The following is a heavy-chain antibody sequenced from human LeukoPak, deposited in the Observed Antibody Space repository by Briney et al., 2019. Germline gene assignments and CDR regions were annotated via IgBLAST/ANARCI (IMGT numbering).Heavy chain of an antibody. J-gene: IGHJ4*02. D-gene: IGHD6-19*01. Sequence: PGRSLRLSCTASGFTLGDYAMSWVRQAPGKGLEWVSVIYSGGSTYYADSVKGRFTISRDNSKNTLYLQMNSLRAEDTAVYHCAGGYSSGWFPQWGQGTLVTVSS. CDR1: GFTLGDYA. V-gene: IGHV3-53*01. CDR2: IYSGGST. CDR3: AGGYSSGWFPQ.